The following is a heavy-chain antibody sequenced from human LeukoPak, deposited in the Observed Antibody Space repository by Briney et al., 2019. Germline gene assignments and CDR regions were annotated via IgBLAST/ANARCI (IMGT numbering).Heavy chain of an antibody. CDR2: IIPIFGTA. CDR1: GGTFSSYA. Sequence: EASVKVSCKASGGTFSSYAISWVRQAPGQGLEWMGGIIPIFGTANYAQKFQSRVTITADESTSTAYMELSSLRSEDTAVYYCARDLVSYGYAYWGQGTLVTVSS. V-gene: IGHV1-69*01. D-gene: IGHD5-18*01. CDR3: ARDLVSYGYAY. J-gene: IGHJ4*02.